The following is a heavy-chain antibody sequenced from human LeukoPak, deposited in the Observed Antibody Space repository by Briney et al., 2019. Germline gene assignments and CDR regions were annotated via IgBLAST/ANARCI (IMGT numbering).Heavy chain of an antibody. CDR3: AREDGSSGLFDP. D-gene: IGHD6-19*01. CDR1: GFTFTSYA. Sequence: GRSLRLSCAASGFTFTSYAMNWVRQAPGQGLEWMGWINTNTGNPTYAQGFTGRFVFSLDTSVSTAYLQISSLKAEDTAVYYCAREDGSSGLFDPWGQGTLLTVSS. CDR2: INTNTGNP. V-gene: IGHV7-4-1*02. J-gene: IGHJ5*02.